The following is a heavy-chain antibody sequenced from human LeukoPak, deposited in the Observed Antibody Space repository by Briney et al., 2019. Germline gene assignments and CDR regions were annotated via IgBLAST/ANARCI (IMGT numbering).Heavy chain of an antibody. D-gene: IGHD2-15*01. CDR1: GFTFSSYW. CDR2: IKQDGSEK. CDR3: ARDPSLYPSGPWFDP. Sequence: GGYLRLSCAASGFTFSSYWMSWVRQAPGKGLEWVANIKQDGSEKYYVDSVKGRFTISRDNAKNSLYLQMNSLRAEDTAVYYCARDPSLYPSGPWFDPWGQGTLVTVSS. J-gene: IGHJ5*02. V-gene: IGHV3-7*01.